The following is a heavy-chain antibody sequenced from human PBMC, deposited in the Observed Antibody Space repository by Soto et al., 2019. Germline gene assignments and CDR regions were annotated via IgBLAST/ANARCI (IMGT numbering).Heavy chain of an antibody. Sequence: SVKVSCKASGGTFSTFGTSWVRQAPGQGLEWMGGIIPFFGTARYSQKFEDRITITADESTNTVYMDLRSLTSEDTAIYYCAKSAPMDAGDKYYYDFWGQGALVTVSS. CDR2: IIPFFGTA. CDR1: GGTFSTFG. CDR3: AKSAPMDAGDKYYYDF. V-gene: IGHV1-69*13. D-gene: IGHD4-17*01. J-gene: IGHJ4*02.